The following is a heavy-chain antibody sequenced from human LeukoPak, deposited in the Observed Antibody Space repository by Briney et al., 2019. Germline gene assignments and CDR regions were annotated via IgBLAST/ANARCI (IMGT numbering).Heavy chain of an antibody. CDR3: ARVVPAAFWFDP. J-gene: IGHJ5*02. CDR1: GGSISSSSYY. D-gene: IGHD2-2*01. CDR2: IYYSGRT. V-gene: IGHV4-39*01. Sequence: SETLSLTCTVSGGSISSSSYYWGWIRQPPGKGLEWIGSIYYSGRTYYNPSLKSRVTISVDTSKNQFSLKLSSVTAADTAVYYCARVVPAAFWFDPWGQGTLVTVSS.